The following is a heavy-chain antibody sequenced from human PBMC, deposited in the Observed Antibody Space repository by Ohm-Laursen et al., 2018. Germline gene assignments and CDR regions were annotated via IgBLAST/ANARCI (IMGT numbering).Heavy chain of an antibody. Sequence: PTQTLTLTCTFSGFALSTGGMCVSWIRQPPGKAPEWLARIDWDDDKYYNPSLRTRLTISKDTSKNQVDLTMTNMDPVDTATYYCARIPPGDNSSFDFWGQGILVTVSS. CDR1: GFALSTGGMC. J-gene: IGHJ4*02. CDR2: IDWDDDK. V-gene: IGHV2-70*11. CDR3: ARIPPGDNSSFDF. D-gene: IGHD4-23*01.